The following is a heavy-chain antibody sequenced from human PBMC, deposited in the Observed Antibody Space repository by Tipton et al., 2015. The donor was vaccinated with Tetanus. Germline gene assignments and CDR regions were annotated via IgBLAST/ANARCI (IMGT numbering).Heavy chain of an antibody. CDR1: GDSISFYY. D-gene: IGHD2-2*01. CDR2: IYYSGNT. J-gene: IGHJ5*02. V-gene: IGHV4-59*01. CDR3: ARDLRRYQQNNWFDP. Sequence: TLSLTCTVSGDSISFYYWSWIRQPPGKGLEWIGYIYYSGNTKYNPSLKSRVTMSVDTSKNQFSLNLTSVTPADTAVYYCARDLRRYQQNNWFDPGGQGTLVTISS.